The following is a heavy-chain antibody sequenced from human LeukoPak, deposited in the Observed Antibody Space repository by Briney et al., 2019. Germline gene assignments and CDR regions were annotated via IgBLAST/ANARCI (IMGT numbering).Heavy chain of an antibody. J-gene: IGHJ2*01. CDR2: IYHSGST. CDR1: GGSISSGGYY. V-gene: IGHV4-30-2*01. Sequence: SETLSLTCTVSGGSISSGGYYWSWIRQPPGKGLEWIGYIYHSGSTYYNPSLKSRVTISVDRSKNQFSLKLSSVTAADTAVYYCARDSSSWDYWYFDLWGRGTLVTVSS. CDR3: ARDSSSWDYWYFDL. D-gene: IGHD6-13*01.